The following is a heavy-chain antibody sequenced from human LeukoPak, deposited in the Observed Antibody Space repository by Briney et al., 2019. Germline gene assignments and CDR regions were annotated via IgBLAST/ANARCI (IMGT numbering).Heavy chain of an antibody. D-gene: IGHD2-21*02. J-gene: IGHJ4*02. CDR2: IKQDGSEK. Sequence: AGGSLRLSCVASGFTFSSRNWMTWVRQAPGKGLEWVANIKQDGSEKNYVDSVKGRFTISRDNAKNSVDLQMNSLRAEDTAVYYCARCGGDCSYFDYWGQGTLVTVSS. CDR3: ARCGGDCSYFDY. CDR1: GFTFSSRNW. V-gene: IGHV3-7*01.